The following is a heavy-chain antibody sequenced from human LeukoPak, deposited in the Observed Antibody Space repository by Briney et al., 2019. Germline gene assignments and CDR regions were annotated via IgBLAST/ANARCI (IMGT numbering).Heavy chain of an antibody. D-gene: IGHD1-26*01. CDR2: VHSSERT. CDR3: AREWELRSRGMDV. V-gene: IGHV4-4*07. Sequence: SETLSLTCTVTGGSISSYHWSWIRQPAGKGLEWIGRVHSSERTNYNPSFKSRSTMSVDTSKNQFSLNLTSVTAADTAVYYCAREWELRSRGMDVWGQGTTVTVSS. CDR1: GGSISSYH. J-gene: IGHJ6*02.